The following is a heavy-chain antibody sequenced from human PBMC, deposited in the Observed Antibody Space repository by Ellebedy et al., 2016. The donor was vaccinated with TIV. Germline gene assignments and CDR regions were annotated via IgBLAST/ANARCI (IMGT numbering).Heavy chain of an antibody. J-gene: IGHJ4*02. CDR1: GGTFSSYA. V-gene: IGHV1-69*06. D-gene: IGHD5-12*01. CDR2: IMPIFGTS. CDR3: ARVSQREYSGYDWRPYFDY. Sequence: ASVKVSCKASGGTFSSYAISWVRQAPGPGSEWIGGIMPIFGTSNYALKFLGRVTITADKTPSTAYMELSSLSSEDPAVYFCARVSQREYSGYDWRPYFDYWGQGTLVTVSS.